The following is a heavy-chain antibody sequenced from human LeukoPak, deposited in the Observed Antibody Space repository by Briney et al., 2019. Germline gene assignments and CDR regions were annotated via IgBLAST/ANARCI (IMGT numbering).Heavy chain of an antibody. V-gene: IGHV4-30-4*01. CDR1: GGSISSGDYY. J-gene: IGHJ4*02. Sequence: PSETLSLTCTVSGGSISSGDYYWSWIRQPPGKGLEWIGYIYYSGSTYYNPSLKSRVTISVDTSKNQFSLKLSSVTAADTAVYYCARAKIHGGNSVAADFDYWGQGTLVTVPS. CDR2: IYYSGST. CDR3: ARAKIHGGNSVAADFDY. D-gene: IGHD4-23*01.